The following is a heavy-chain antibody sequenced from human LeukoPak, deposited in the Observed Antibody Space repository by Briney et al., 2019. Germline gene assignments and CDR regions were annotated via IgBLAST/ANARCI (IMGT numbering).Heavy chain of an antibody. CDR2: IVVGSGNT. D-gene: IGHD4-17*01. CDR3: ARDGFYGDYGYFDL. Sequence: SVKVSCKAFGFTFTSSAVQWVRQARGQRLEWIGWIVVGSGNTNYAQKFQERVTITRDMSTSTAYMELSSLRSEDTAVYYCARDGFYGDYGYFDLWGRGTLVTVSS. V-gene: IGHV1-58*01. CDR1: GFTFTSSA. J-gene: IGHJ2*01.